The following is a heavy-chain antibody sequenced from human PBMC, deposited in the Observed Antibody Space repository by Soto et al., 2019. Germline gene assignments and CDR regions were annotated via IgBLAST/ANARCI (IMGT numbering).Heavy chain of an antibody. CDR1: GGTFSSYA. CDR2: IIPIFGTA. CDR3: ARAGYCSGGSCYSAPYWFDP. D-gene: IGHD2-15*01. V-gene: IGHV1-69*13. J-gene: IGHJ5*02. Sequence: SVKVSCKASGGTFSSYAISWVRQAPGQGLEWMGGIIPIFGTANYAQKFQGRVTITADESTSTAYMELSSLRSEDTAVYYCARAGYCSGGSCYSAPYWFDPWGQGTLVTVSS.